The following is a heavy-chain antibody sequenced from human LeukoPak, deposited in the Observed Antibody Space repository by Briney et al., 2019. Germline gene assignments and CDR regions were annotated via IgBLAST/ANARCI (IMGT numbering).Heavy chain of an antibody. CDR2: ISYDGGYK. D-gene: IGHD1-26*01. Sequence: GGSLRLSCSASGFTFSSYAMHWVRQAPGKGLEWVAVISYDGGYKYYADSVKGRFTISRDNAKNSLYLQMNSLRAEDTALYHCARKGLGGELGGFDYWGQGTLVTVSS. CDR1: GFTFSSYA. J-gene: IGHJ4*02. CDR3: ARKGLGGELGGFDY. V-gene: IGHV3-30*04.